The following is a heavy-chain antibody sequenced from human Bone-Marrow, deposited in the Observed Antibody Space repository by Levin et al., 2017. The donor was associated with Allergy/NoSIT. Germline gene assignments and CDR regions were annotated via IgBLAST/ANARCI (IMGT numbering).Heavy chain of an antibody. J-gene: IGHJ4*02. D-gene: IGHD4-17*01. CDR3: SREGAYGDYDY. CDR1: GDSIGSGGFS. Sequence: SETLSLTCAVSGDSIGSGGFSWNWIRQPPGKGLEWIGNIFHGGTTAYNPSLKGRVTLSVDMSKTQSSLNLSSLTAADPAVYYCSREGAYGDYDYWGQGTLVTVSS. CDR2: IFHGGTT. V-gene: IGHV4-30-2*01.